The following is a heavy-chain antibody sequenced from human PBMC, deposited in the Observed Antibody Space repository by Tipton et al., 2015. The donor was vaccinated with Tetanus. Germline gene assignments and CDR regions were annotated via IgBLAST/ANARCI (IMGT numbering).Heavy chain of an antibody. CDR2: IIPIFGTT. CDR3: ARGGSSPY. V-gene: IGHV1-69*01. D-gene: IGHD2-15*01. Sequence: QLVQSGAEVKKPGSSVKVSCKASGGTFTFTKYALSWVRQAPGQGLEWVGGIIPIFGTTTSARKFQGRVTITADESTSTAYMELSGLRSDDTAIYFCARGGSSPYWGQGTLVIVSS. CDR1: GGTFTFTKYA. J-gene: IGHJ4*02.